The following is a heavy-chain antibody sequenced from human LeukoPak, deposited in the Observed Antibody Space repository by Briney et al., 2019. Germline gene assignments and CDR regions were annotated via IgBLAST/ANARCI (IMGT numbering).Heavy chain of an antibody. CDR1: GFTFSDYS. J-gene: IGHJ4*02. V-gene: IGHV3-21*01. D-gene: IGHD2-2*01. Sequence: GGSLRLSCAASGFTFSDYSMHWVRQAPGKGLEWVSCISSTSSYIYYADSVRGRFTISRDNAKNSLYLQMNSLRAEDTAVYYCARVMDRTAFDYWGQGTLVTVSS. CDR2: ISSTSSYI. CDR3: ARVMDRTAFDY.